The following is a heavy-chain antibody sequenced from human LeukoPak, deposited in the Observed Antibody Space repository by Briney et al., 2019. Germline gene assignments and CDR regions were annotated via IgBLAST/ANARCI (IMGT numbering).Heavy chain of an antibody. CDR1: GFTFSSYW. CDR3: ARFSSGWSPSGFDY. V-gene: IGHV3-74*01. Sequence: PGGSLRLSCAASGFTFSSYWMHWVRQGPGKELTWVSHINSDGTTTNYADSVKGRFTISRDNAKNTLYLQMNSLRVEDKAVYYRARFSSGWSPSGFDYWGQGTLVTVSS. D-gene: IGHD6-19*01. CDR2: INSDGTTT. J-gene: IGHJ4*02.